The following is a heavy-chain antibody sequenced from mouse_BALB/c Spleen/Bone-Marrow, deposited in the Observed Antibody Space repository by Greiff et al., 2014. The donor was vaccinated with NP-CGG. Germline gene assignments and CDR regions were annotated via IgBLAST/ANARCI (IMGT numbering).Heavy chain of an antibody. Sequence: QVQLKESGAELVKPGASVKLSCKASGYTFTSYWMHWVEQRPGQGLEWIGEINPSNGRTNYNEKFKSKATLTVDKSSSTAYMQLSSLTSEDSAVYYCARWGITLAYWGQGTLVTVSA. CDR1: GYTFTSYW. J-gene: IGHJ3*01. V-gene: IGHV1S81*02. D-gene: IGHD2-4*01. CDR3: ARWGITLAY. CDR2: INPSNGRT.